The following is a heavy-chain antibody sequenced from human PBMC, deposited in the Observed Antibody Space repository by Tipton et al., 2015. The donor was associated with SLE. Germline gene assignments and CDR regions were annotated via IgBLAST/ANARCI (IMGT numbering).Heavy chain of an antibody. CDR2: IFPGNSDT. J-gene: IGHJ5*02. CDR3: ARYMGESLLKNWFDP. D-gene: IGHD3-10*01. CDR1: GYDFFGYW. Sequence: QLVQSGVEVKRSGESLKISCKGSGYDFFGYWIAWVRQMPGKGLEYMGIIFPGNSDTRYSPSFQGQVTISADKSINTAYLQWRRLNASDTAIYYCARYMGESLLKNWFDPWGQGTLVTVSS. V-gene: IGHV5-51*03.